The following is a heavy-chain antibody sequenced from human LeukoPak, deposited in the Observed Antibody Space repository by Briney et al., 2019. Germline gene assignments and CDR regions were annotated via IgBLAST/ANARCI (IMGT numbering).Heavy chain of an antibody. Sequence: PGRSLSLSCAASGFTFSSYGMHRVSQAPGKGMEWVAVIAYDGSKKYYADSVKGRFTISRDNSQNTLYLQMNRLRAEDTAVYYCAKPPFTFNSYYAIDVWGQGTTVTVSS. CDR2: IAYDGSKK. CDR3: AKPPFTFNSYYAIDV. V-gene: IGHV3-30*18. CDR1: GFTFSSYG. J-gene: IGHJ6*02.